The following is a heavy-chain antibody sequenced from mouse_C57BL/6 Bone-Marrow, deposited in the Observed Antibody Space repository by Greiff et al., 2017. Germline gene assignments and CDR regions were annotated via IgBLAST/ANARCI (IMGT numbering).Heavy chain of an antibody. CDR2: INPNNGGT. Sequence: EVQLQQSGPELVKPGASVKIPCKASGYTFTDYNMDWVKQSHGKSLEWIGDINPNNGGTIYNQKFKGKATFTVDKSSSTAYMELRSLTSEDTAVYYCARLGPITSLVDVWGTGTTVTVSS. CDR1: GYTFTDYN. V-gene: IGHV1-18*01. D-gene: IGHD1-1*01. CDR3: ARLGPITSLVDV. J-gene: IGHJ1*03.